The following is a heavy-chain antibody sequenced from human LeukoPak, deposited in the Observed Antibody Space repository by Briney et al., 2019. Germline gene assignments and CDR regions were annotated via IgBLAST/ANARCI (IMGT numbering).Heavy chain of an antibody. CDR3: AREHRRGNWFDP. V-gene: IGHV4-31*03. D-gene: IGHD1-14*01. Sequence: SETLSLTCTVSGGSISSGGYYWSWIRQHPGKGLEWIGYIYYSGSTYYNPSLKSRVTISVDTSKNQFSLKLSSVTAADTAVYYCAREHRRGNWFDPWGQGTLVTVSS. CDR1: GGSISSGGYY. J-gene: IGHJ5*02. CDR2: IYYSGST.